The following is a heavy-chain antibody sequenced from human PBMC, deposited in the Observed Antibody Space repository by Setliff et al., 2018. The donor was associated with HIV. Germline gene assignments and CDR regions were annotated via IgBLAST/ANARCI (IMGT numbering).Heavy chain of an antibody. CDR3: ARLRSSNGLFCLLDS. Sequence: SETLSLTCSVSGASVSDHHWTWIRQTAEKRLEYIGRIRFSGGSNYNPSLSSRVTMSVDTSNNQFSLRLKSVTSADTAVYYCARLRSSNGLFCLLDSWGKGTRVTVSS. V-gene: IGHV4-4*07. J-gene: IGHJ4*02. D-gene: IGHD2-8*01. CDR1: GASVSDHH. CDR2: IRFSGGS.